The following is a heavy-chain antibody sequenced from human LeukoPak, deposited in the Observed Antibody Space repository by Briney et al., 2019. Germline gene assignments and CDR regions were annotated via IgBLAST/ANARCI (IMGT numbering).Heavy chain of an antibody. Sequence: PSETLSLTCAVYGGSFSGYYWSWIRQPPGKGLEWIGEINHRGSTNYNPSLKSRVTISVDTSKNQFSLKLSSVTAADTAVYYCARGRGTILTGYYGKHNWFDPWGQGTLVTVSS. D-gene: IGHD3-9*01. J-gene: IGHJ5*02. V-gene: IGHV4-34*01. CDR1: GGSFSGYY. CDR2: INHRGST. CDR3: ARGRGTILTGYYGKHNWFDP.